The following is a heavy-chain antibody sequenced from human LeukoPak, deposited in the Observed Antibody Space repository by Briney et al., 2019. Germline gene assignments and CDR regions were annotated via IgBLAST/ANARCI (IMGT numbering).Heavy chain of an antibody. J-gene: IGHJ6*02. CDR1: GGTFSSYA. V-gene: IGHV1-69*04. D-gene: IGHD2-2*01. CDR2: IIPILGIA. CDR3: ARGCSSTSCYPYYYYYGMDV. Sequence: ASVKASCKASGGTFSSYAISWVRQAPGQGLEWMGRIIPILGIANYAQKFQGRVTITADKSTSTAYMELSSLRSEDTAVYYCARGCSSTSCYPYYYYYGMDVWGQGTTVTVSS.